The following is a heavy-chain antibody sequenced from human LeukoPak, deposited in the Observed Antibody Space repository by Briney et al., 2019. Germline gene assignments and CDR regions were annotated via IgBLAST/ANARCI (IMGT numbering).Heavy chain of an antibody. CDR2: ISSSSSYI. Sequence: GGSLRLSCAASGFTFSSYSMNWVRQAPGKGLEWVSSISSSSSYIYYADSVKGRFTISRDNSKNTLYLQMNSLRAEDTAVYYCAKDDYGDYTCWFDPWGQGTLVTVSS. CDR1: GFTFSSYS. V-gene: IGHV3-21*04. D-gene: IGHD4-17*01. J-gene: IGHJ5*02. CDR3: AKDDYGDYTCWFDP.